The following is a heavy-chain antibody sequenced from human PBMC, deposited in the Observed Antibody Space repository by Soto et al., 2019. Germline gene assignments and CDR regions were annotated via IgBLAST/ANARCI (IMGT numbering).Heavy chain of an antibody. CDR1: GGSISSGGYY. V-gene: IGHV4-31*03. Sequence: SETLSLTCTVSGGSISSGGYYWSWIRQHPGKGLEWIGYIYYSGSTYYNPSLKSRVTISVDTSKNQFSLKLRSVTAADTAVYYCARDSSTSQNIHYYYGMDVWGRGTTVTVSS. CDR2: IYYSGST. D-gene: IGHD2-2*01. J-gene: IGHJ6*02. CDR3: ARDSSTSQNIHYYYGMDV.